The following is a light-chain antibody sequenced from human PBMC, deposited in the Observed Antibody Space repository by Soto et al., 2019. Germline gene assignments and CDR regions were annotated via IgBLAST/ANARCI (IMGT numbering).Light chain of an antibody. J-gene: IGKJ4*01. V-gene: IGKV3-15*01. CDR1: QSVSSN. CDR3: QQYDNWPLT. CDR2: GAS. Sequence: IVKAHSLATLPVSTWERATLSCRASQSVSSNLAWYQHKPGQAPRFLIYGASTRATGIPARFSGSGSGTEFTLTIRSLQSEEFAVYYCQQYDNWPLTFGGGTKVDIK.